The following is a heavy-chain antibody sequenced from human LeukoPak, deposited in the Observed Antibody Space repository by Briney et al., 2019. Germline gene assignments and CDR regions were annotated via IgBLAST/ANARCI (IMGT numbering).Heavy chain of an antibody. D-gene: IGHD5-18*01. CDR2: INPRGGST. V-gene: IGHV1-46*01. J-gene: IGHJ4*02. CDR3: ASTRGYSYGDDY. CDR1: GYTFTSYY. Sequence: ASVRVSCKASGYTFTSYYMHWVRQAPGQGLEWMGIINPRGGSTSYAQKFQGRVTMTRDTSTSTVYMELSSLRSEDTAVYYCASTRGYSYGDDYWGQGTLVTVSS.